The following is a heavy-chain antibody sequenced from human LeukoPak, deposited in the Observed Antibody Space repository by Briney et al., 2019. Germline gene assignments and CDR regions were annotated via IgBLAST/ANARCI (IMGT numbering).Heavy chain of an antibody. CDR2: ISGSGGST. J-gene: IGHJ4*02. D-gene: IGHD3-22*01. Sequence: PGGSLRLSCAASGFTFSSYGMSWVRQAPGKGLEWVSAISGSGGSTYYADSVQGHLTISRDNSKNTLYLQLHSLRAEDTAMYYCAKGLDYYDSSGYSFFEYWGQGTLVTVSS. CDR1: GFTFSSYG. CDR3: AKGLDYYDSSGYSFFEY. V-gene: IGHV3-23*01.